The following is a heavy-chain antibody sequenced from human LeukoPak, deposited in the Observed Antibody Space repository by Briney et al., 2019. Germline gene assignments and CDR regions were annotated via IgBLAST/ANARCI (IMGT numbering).Heavy chain of an antibody. D-gene: IGHD1-26*01. J-gene: IGHJ3*02. V-gene: IGHV4-30-4*01. CDR3: ARGGWELPDAFDI. CDR2: IYYSGST. Sequence: NSSQTLSLTCTVSGGSISSGDYYWSWICQPPGKGLEWVGYIYYSGSTYYNPSLKSRVTISVDTSKNQFSLKLSSVTAADTAVYYCARGGWELPDAFDIWGQGTMVTVSS. CDR1: GGSISSGDYY.